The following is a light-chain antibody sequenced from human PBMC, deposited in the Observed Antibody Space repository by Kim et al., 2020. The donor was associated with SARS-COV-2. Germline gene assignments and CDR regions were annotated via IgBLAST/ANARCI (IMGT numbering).Light chain of an antibody. J-gene: IGLJ2*01. CDR1: SSNIGSNY. CDR2: RNN. Sequence: ELTQPPSASGTPGQRVTISCSGSSSNIGSNYVYWYQQLPGTAPKLLIYRNNQRPSGVPDRFSGSKSGTSASLAISGLRSEDEADYYCAAWDDSLSGQVVFGGGTQLTVL. V-gene: IGLV1-47*01. CDR3: AAWDDSLSGQVV.